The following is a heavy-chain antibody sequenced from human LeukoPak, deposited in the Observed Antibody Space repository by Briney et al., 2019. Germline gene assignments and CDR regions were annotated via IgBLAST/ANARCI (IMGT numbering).Heavy chain of an antibody. CDR1: GYTFTSYG. D-gene: IGHD3-10*01. CDR3: ARAYYYGSGSYYFDY. J-gene: IGHJ4*02. Sequence: GASVKVSFKASGYTFTSYGISWVRQAPGQGLEWMGWFSAYNGNTNYAQKLQGRVTMTTDTPTSTAYMELRSLRSDDTAVYYCARAYYYGSGSYYFDYWGQGTLVTVSS. V-gene: IGHV1-18*04. CDR2: FSAYNGNT.